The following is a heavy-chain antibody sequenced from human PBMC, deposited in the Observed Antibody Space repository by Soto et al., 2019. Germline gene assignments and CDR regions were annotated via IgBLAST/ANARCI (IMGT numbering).Heavy chain of an antibody. CDR2: IIPIFGTA. CDR3: ARGGGSPFDY. J-gene: IGHJ4*02. V-gene: IGHV1-69*01. Sequence: QVQLVQSGAEVKKPGSSVKVSCKASGGTFSSYAISWVRQAPGQGLEWMGGIIPIFGTANYAQKFQGRVTIPREESTNTAFKGLGSLRSEDTAGYYCARGGGSPFDYWGQGTLVTVSS. CDR1: GGTFSSYA. D-gene: IGHD2-15*01.